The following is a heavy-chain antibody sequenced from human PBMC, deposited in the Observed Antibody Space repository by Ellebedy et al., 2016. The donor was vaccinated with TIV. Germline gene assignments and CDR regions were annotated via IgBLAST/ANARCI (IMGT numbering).Heavy chain of an antibody. CDR2: IHPGDSYI. V-gene: IGHV5-51*01. D-gene: IGHD2-21*01. Sequence: GESLKISCKGSGYSFSNYWIGWVRQMPGKGLEWMGIIHPGDSYIKYSPSFQGQVTISADKSISTAYLQWSSLKASDTAMYYCARQASLPLDYWGQGTLVTVSS. CDR1: GYSFSNYW. CDR3: ARQASLPLDY. J-gene: IGHJ4*02.